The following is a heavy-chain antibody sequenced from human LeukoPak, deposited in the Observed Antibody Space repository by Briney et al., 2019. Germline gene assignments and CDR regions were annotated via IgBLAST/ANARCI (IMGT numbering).Heavy chain of an antibody. CDR2: ISAYSGNT. Sequence: ASVKVSCKASGYTFTSYGISWVRQAPGQGLEWMGWISAYSGNTNYAQNLQGRVTMTTDTSTTTAYMELRSLRSDETAVNYCARARCSSISCTFDYWGQGTLVTVSS. CDR1: GYTFTSYG. V-gene: IGHV1-18*01. D-gene: IGHD2-2*01. J-gene: IGHJ4*02. CDR3: ARARCSSISCTFDY.